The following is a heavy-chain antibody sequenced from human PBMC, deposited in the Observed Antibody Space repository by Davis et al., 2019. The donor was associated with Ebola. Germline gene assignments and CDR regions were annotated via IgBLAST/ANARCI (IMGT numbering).Heavy chain of an antibody. CDR1: GFTFSSYS. J-gene: IGHJ6*04. D-gene: IGHD2-2*01. CDR2: ISSSSSYI. Sequence: PGGSLRLSCAASGFTFSSYSMNWVRQAPGKGLEWVSSISSSSSYIYYADSVKGRFTISRDNAKNSLYLQMNSLRAEDTAVYYCARDDNCSSTSCLFYYYYGMDVWGKGTTVTVSS. V-gene: IGHV3-21*01. CDR3: ARDDNCSSTSCLFYYYYGMDV.